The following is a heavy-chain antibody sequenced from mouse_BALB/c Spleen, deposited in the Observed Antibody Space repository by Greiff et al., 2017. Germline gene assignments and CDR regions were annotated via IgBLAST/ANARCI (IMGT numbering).Heavy chain of an antibody. CDR2: ISSGGSYT. D-gene: IGHD2-1*01. CDR3: ARLRGNYEGYFDV. CDR1: GFTFSSYG. J-gene: IGHJ1*01. V-gene: IGHV5-6*01. Sequence: EVQVVESGGDLVKPGGSLKLSCAASGFTFSSYGMSWVRQTPDKRLEWVATISSGGSYTYYPDSVKGRFTISRDNAKNTLYLQMSSLKSEDTAMYYCARLRGNYEGYFDVWGAGTTVTVSS.